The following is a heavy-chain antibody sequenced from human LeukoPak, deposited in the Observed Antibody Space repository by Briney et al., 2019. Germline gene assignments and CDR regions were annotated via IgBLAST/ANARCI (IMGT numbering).Heavy chain of an antibody. Sequence: GGSLRLSCAASGFTFSSYSMNWVRQAPGKGLEWVSSISSSSSYIYYADSVRGRFTISRDNAKNSLYLQMNSLRAEDTAVYYCARDLVSIAARRGYYYYGMDVWGQGTTVTVSS. CDR3: ARDLVSIAARRGYYYYGMDV. J-gene: IGHJ6*02. CDR2: ISSSSSYI. V-gene: IGHV3-21*01. CDR1: GFTFSSYS. D-gene: IGHD6-6*01.